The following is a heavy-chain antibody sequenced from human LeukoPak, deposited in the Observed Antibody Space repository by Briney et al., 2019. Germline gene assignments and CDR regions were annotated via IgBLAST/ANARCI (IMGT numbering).Heavy chain of an antibody. V-gene: IGHV3-30*02. J-gene: IGHJ4*02. Sequence: GGSLRLSCAASGFTFSSYGMHWVRQAPGKGLEWVAFIRYDGSNKYYADSVKGRFTISRDNSKNTLYLQMNSLRAEDTAVYYCAKGGGWCSSTSCYTVDYFDYWGQGTLVTVSS. D-gene: IGHD2-2*02. CDR2: IRYDGSNK. CDR1: GFTFSSYG. CDR3: AKGGGWCSSTSCYTVDYFDY.